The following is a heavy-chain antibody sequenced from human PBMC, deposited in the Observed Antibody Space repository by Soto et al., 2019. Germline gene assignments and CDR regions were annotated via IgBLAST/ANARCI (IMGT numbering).Heavy chain of an antibody. Sequence: GGSLRLSXAASGFTFSSYSMNWVRQAPGKGLEWVSSISSSSSYIYYADSVKGRFTISRDNAKNSLYLQMNSLRAEDTAVYYCARGGAGAYRGAFDIWGQGTMVTISS. J-gene: IGHJ3*02. D-gene: IGHD1-26*01. V-gene: IGHV3-21*01. CDR3: ARGGAGAYRGAFDI. CDR1: GFTFSSYS. CDR2: ISSSSSYI.